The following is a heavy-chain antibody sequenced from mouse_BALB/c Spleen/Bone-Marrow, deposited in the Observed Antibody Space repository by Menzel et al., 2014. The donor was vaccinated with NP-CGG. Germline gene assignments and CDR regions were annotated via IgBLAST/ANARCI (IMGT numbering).Heavy chain of an antibody. CDR3: TKGNCFFDY. D-gene: IGHD2-1*01. Sequence: LQQSGSELVRPGASVKLSCKASGYTFINYWIHWVKQRPRQGLEWIGNFYPGSGTTNYDEKFKTKATLTGDTLSSTAYMQLSSLTSEDSAVYYCTKGNCFFDYWRQCTTLTVSS. CDR2: FYPGSGTT. CDR1: GYTFINYW. V-gene: IGHV1S22*01. J-gene: IGHJ2*01.